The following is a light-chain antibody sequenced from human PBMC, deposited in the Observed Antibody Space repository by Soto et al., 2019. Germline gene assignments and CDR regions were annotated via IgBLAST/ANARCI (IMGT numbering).Light chain of an antibody. CDR2: SNN. V-gene: IGLV1-44*01. CDR3: AAWDDSLNGPV. J-gene: IGLJ2*01. Sequence: QPVLTQPPSASGTPGQRVTISCSGSYSNIGSNSVNWYLQLPGTAPKLLIYSNNQRSSGVPGRFSGSKSGTSASLAISGLQSEDEADYYCAAWDDSLNGPVFGGGTKLTVL. CDR1: YSNIGSNS.